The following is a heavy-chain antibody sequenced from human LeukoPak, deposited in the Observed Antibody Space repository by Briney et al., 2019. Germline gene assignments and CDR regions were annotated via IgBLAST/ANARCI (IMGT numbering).Heavy chain of an antibody. CDR1: GGSFSGYY. J-gene: IGHJ6*03. V-gene: IGHV4-34*01. Sequence: SETLSLTCAVYGGSFSGYYWSWIRQPPGKGLEWIGEINHSGSTNYNPSLKSRVTISVGTSKNQFSLKLNSVTAADTAVYYCARGPHQLWFQIYYMDVWGKGTTVTVSS. CDR2: INHSGST. D-gene: IGHD5-18*01. CDR3: ARGPHQLWFQIYYMDV.